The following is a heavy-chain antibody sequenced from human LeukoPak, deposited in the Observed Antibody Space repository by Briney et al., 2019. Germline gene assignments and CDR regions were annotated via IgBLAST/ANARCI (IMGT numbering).Heavy chain of an antibody. Sequence: PGGSLRLSCAASGFTFSSYVMSWVRQAPGKGLEWVSAISGSGGSTYYADSVKGRFTISRDNSKNTLYLQMNSLRAEDTAVYYCAKDMVGSSGYNDYWGQGTLVTVSS. CDR1: GFTFSSYV. D-gene: IGHD6-19*01. V-gene: IGHV3-23*01. CDR3: AKDMVGSSGYNDY. CDR2: ISGSGGST. J-gene: IGHJ4*02.